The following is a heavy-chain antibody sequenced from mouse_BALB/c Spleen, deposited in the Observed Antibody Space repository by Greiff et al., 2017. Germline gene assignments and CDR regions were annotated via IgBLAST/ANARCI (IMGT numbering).Heavy chain of an antibody. D-gene: IGHD1-1*01. V-gene: IGHV5-6*03. J-gene: IGHJ2*01. CDR1: GFTFSSYG. CDR2: ISSGGSYT. CDR3: ARLYDGSSYFDY. Sequence: EVKLMESGGGLVKPGGSLKLSCAASGFTFSSYGMSWVRQTPDTRLEWVATISSGGSYTYYPDSVKGRFTISRDNAKNTLYLQMSSLKSEDTAMYYCARLYDGSSYFDYWGQGTTLTVSS.